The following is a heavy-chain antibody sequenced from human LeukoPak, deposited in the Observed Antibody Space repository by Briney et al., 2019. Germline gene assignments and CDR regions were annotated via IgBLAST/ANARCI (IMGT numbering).Heavy chain of an antibody. Sequence: GGSLRLSCAASGFTFSSYTFSTYAMSWVRQAPGKGLEWVSAVSGSGVSTYYADSVKGRFTISRDNSKNTLYLQMNGLRAEDPATDYWEKNPASMGAPQDYYCYMDVCDKGTTVTVA. CDR3: EKNPASMGAPQDYYCYMDV. CDR2: VSGSGVST. V-gene: IGHV3-23*01. J-gene: IGHJ6*03. D-gene: IGHD3-16*01. CDR1: GFTFSSYTFSTYA.